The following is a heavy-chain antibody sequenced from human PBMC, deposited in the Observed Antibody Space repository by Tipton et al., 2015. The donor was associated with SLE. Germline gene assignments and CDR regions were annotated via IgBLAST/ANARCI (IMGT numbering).Heavy chain of an antibody. CDR2: ISYDGSDK. CDR3: AKGALSLILAHFDY. CDR1: GFTFSTFS. J-gene: IGHJ4*02. D-gene: IGHD2/OR15-2a*01. Sequence: SLRLSCAASGFTFSTFSIHWVRQAPGKGLEWVGVISYDGSDKWYADSVKGRFTISRDNGKNSLYLQMTSLRTEDTALYFCAKGALSLILAHFDYWGQGRLVTVSS. V-gene: IGHV3-30*04.